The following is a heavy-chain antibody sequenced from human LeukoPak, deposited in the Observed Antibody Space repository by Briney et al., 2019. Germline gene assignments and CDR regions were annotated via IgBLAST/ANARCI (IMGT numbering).Heavy chain of an antibody. Sequence: GGSLRLSCAASGFTVSSNYMSWVRQAPGKGLEWVSVIYSGGSTYYADSVKGRFTISRDNSKNTLYLQMNSLRAEDTAVYHCAAKYNWNDPTDYFDYWGQGTLVTVSS. CDR1: GFTVSSNY. J-gene: IGHJ4*02. CDR2: IYSGGST. V-gene: IGHV3-66*02. D-gene: IGHD1-20*01. CDR3: AAKYNWNDPTDYFDY.